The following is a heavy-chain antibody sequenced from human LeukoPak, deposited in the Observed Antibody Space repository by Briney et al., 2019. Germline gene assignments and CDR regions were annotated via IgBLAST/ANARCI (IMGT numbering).Heavy chain of an antibody. CDR1: GGSISSYY. V-gene: IGHV4-59*01. J-gene: IGHJ4*02. CDR2: IYYSGST. CDR3: ARGRNDQVSIELKSCYFDY. D-gene: IGHD1-1*01. Sequence: SETLSLTCTVSGGSISSYYWSWIRQPPGKGLEWIGYIYYSGSTNYNPSLKSRVTISIDTSKNQFSLKLSSVTAADTAVYYCARGRNDQVSIELKSCYFDYWGQGTLVTVSS.